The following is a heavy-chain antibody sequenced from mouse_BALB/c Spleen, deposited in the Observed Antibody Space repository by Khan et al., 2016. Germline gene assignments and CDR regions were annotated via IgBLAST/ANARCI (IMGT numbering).Heavy chain of an antibody. J-gene: IGHJ4*01. Sequence: QLQQSGPELMKPGASVKISCKASGYSFTSYYMHWVKQSHGKSLEWIGYIDPFNGGTSYNQKFKGKATLTVDKSSSTAYMHLSSLTSEDSAVYYCASSTQSLYAMDYWGQGTSVTVSS. V-gene: IGHV1S135*01. D-gene: IGHD1-1*01. CDR2: IDPFNGGT. CDR3: ASSTQSLYAMDY. CDR1: GYSFTSYY.